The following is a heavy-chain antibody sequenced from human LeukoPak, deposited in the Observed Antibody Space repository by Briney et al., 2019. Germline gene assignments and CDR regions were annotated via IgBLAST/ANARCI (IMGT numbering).Heavy chain of an antibody. V-gene: IGHV3-30*02. CDR1: GFTFSSYG. J-gene: IGHJ6*03. CDR3: ARDHRIPGHYYYYMDV. Sequence: GGSLRLSCAASGFTFSSYGMHWVRQAPGKGLEWVAFIRYDGSNKYYADSVKGRFTISRDNSKNTLYLQMNSLRAEDTAVYYCARDHRIPGHYYYYMDVWGKGTTVTVSS. CDR2: IRYDGSNK.